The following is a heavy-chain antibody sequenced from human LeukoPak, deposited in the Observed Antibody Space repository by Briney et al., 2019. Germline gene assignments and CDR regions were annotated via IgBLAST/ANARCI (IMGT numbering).Heavy chain of an antibody. Sequence: PSETLSLTCTVSGGSISSSSYYWGWIRQPPGKGLEWIGSIYYSGSTYYNPSLKSRVTISVDTSKDQFSLKLSSVTAADTAVYYCARQAPCSSTSCYPDYWGQGTLVTVSS. J-gene: IGHJ4*02. CDR1: GGSISSSSYY. V-gene: IGHV4-39*01. CDR2: IYYSGST. D-gene: IGHD2-2*01. CDR3: ARQAPCSSTSCYPDY.